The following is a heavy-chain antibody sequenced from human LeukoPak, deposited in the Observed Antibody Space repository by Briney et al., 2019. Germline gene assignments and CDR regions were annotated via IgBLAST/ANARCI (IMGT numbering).Heavy chain of an antibody. V-gene: IGHV4-38-2*02. J-gene: IGHJ4*02. CDR1: GFSISRISY. Sequence: PSETLSLTCTVSGFSISRISYWGWIRQPPGKGPEWIGSFYHTGATHYSPSLKSRVTISVDTSKNQIYLRLTSVTAADTALYYCARGTTDYGDYLQDSNLPYYFDSWGQGTLVTVSS. CDR2: FYHTGAT. CDR3: ARGTTDYGDYLQDSNLPYYFDS. D-gene: IGHD4-17*01.